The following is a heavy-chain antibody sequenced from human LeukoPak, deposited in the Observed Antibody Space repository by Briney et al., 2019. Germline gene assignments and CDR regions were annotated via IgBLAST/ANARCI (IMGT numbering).Heavy chain of an antibody. CDR1: GVSISSTNYH. Sequence: SETLSLTCTVAGVSISSTNYHWGWIRQPPGKGLEWIGSIYYTGTTYYNPSLKSRLTISVDTSRNQFSLTLNSVTAADTAVYYCASEYISSPTYGGQRTLVTVSS. CDR3: ASEYISSPTY. J-gene: IGHJ4*01. D-gene: IGHD6-6*01. CDR2: IYYTGTT. V-gene: IGHV4-39*01.